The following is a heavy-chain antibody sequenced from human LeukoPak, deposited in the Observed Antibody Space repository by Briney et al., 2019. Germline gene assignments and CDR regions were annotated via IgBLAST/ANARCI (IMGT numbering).Heavy chain of an antibody. Sequence: SETLSLTCGVSGASVSYIGYSWSWIRQPPGRGLEWIGFIYQSGSASYNPSLQSRVTISIDKSKNQFSLNLSSVTAADTAVYYCAKNSYYDNSGEGAFDIWGQGTMVTVSS. CDR2: IYQSGSA. CDR3: AKNSYYDNSGEGAFDI. J-gene: IGHJ3*02. V-gene: IGHV4-30-2*01. D-gene: IGHD3-22*01. CDR1: GASVSYIGYS.